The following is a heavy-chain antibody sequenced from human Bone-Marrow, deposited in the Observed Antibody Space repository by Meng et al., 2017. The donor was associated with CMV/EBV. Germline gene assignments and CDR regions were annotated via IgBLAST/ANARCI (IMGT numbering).Heavy chain of an antibody. CDR2: MNPNSGNT. Sequence: ASVKVSCKASGYTFTSYDINWVRQATGQGLEWMGWMNPNSGNTGYAQKFQGRVTMTRNTSISTAYMELSSLRSEDTAVYYCATNPVGNWDRYYYYYGMDVWGQGNTVTVSS. CDR1: GYTFTSYD. CDR3: ATNPVGNWDRYYYYYGMDV. J-gene: IGHJ6*02. V-gene: IGHV1-8*01. D-gene: IGHD7-27*01.